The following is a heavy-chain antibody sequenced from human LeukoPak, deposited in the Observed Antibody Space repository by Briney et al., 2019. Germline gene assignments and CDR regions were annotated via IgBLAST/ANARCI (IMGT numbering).Heavy chain of an antibody. Sequence: PSQTLSLTCTVSGGSISSDDYYWGWIRQPPGKGLEWIGYIYYSGSTYYNPSLKSRVTISVDTSKNQFSLKLPSVTAADTAVYYCARGGKAAVRFDLWGRGTLVTVSS. CDR2: IYYSGST. J-gene: IGHJ2*01. V-gene: IGHV4-30-4*01. CDR1: GGSISSDDYY. D-gene: IGHD2-15*01. CDR3: ARGGKAAVRFDL.